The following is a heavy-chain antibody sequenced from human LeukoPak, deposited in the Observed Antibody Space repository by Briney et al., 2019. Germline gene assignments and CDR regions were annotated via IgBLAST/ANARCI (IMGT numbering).Heavy chain of an antibody. J-gene: IGHJ4*02. V-gene: IGHV3-23*01. Sequence: GGSLRLSCAASGFTFSSYAMSWVRQAPGKGLEWVSGISGSGDNTCYADSVKGRFTISRDNSKNTLYVQVNSLGTEDTAAYYCAKGSYYDSSGSFYFDYWGQGTLVTVSS. D-gene: IGHD3-22*01. CDR1: GFTFSSYA. CDR3: AKGSYYDSSGSFYFDY. CDR2: ISGSGDNT.